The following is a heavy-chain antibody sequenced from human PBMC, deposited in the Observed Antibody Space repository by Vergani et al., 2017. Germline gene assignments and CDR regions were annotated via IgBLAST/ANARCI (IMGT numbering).Heavy chain of an antibody. Sequence: QLQLQESGPGLVKPSETLSLTCTVSGGSISSSSYYWGWIRQPPGKGLEWIGSIYYSGSTYYNPSLKSRVTISVDTSKNQFSLKLSSVTAADTAVYYCARVPPGRLRLGELSLSFDYWGQGTLVTVSS. V-gene: IGHV4-39*01. D-gene: IGHD3-16*02. CDR3: ARVPPGRLRLGELSLSFDY. CDR1: GGSISSSSYY. J-gene: IGHJ4*02. CDR2: IYYSGST.